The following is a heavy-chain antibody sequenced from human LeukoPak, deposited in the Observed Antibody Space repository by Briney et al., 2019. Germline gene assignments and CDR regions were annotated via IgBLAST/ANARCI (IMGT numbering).Heavy chain of an antibody. J-gene: IGHJ4*02. CDR3: ARAGSDIVATIDY. CDR2: IWYDGSNK. CDR1: GFTFSSYG. Sequence: GRSLRLSCAASGFTFSSYGMHWVRQAPGKGLEWVAVIWYDGSNKYYADSVRGRFTISRDNSKNTLYLQMNSLRAEDTAVYYCARAGSDIVATIDYWGQGTLVTVSS. D-gene: IGHD5-12*01. V-gene: IGHV3-33*01.